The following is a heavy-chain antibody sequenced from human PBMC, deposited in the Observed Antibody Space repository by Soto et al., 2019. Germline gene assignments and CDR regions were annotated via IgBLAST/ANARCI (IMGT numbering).Heavy chain of an antibody. Sequence: SETLSLTCTVSGGSISSYYWNWIRQSAGKGLEWIGRIYASGSTNYSPSLKSRVAMSVDTSKNLFSLKLNSVTAADTAIYYCARDRGYCETTACYLDYWGQGILVTVYS. CDR2: IYASGST. CDR3: ARDRGYCETTACYLDY. CDR1: GGSISSYY. V-gene: IGHV4-4*07. D-gene: IGHD2-21*01. J-gene: IGHJ4*02.